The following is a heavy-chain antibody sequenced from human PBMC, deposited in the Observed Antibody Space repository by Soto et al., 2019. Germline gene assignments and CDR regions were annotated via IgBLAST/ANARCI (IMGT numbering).Heavy chain of an antibody. J-gene: IGHJ4*02. CDR3: AKPPEVAAGRGFFDH. V-gene: IGHV3-23*01. CDR2: MSGGGGGT. CDR1: GFAFTNYA. Sequence: EVQLLESGGGLVQPGGSLRLSCAASGFAFTNYALSWVRQAPGKGLEWVSSMSGGGGGTYYADSVKGRFTSSRDISKNTLYLEMNSLTAEDTAVYYCAKPPEVAAGRGFFDHWGQGTLVTVSS. D-gene: IGHD2-15*01.